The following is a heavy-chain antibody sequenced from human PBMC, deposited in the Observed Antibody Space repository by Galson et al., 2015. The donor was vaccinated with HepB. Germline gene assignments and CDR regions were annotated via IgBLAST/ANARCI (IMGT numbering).Heavy chain of an antibody. J-gene: IGHJ5*02. CDR1: GYTLTELS. CDR2: FDPEDGET. Sequence: SVKVSCKVSGYTLTELSMHWVRQAPGKGLEWMGGFDPEDGETIYAQKFQGRVTMTEDTSTDTAYMELSSLRSEDTAVYYCATLEDQALGFDPWGQGTLVTVSS. D-gene: IGHD3-3*01. V-gene: IGHV1-24*01. CDR3: ATLEDQALGFDP.